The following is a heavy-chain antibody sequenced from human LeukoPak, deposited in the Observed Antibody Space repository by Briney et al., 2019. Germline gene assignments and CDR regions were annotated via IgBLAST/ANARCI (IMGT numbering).Heavy chain of an antibody. CDR1: GGTFSSYA. V-gene: IGHV1-69*13. J-gene: IGHJ6*03. CDR2: IIPIFGTA. CDR3: ARTLDIVVVPAALYYYYYMDV. D-gene: IGHD2-2*03. Sequence: ASVKVSCKASGGTFSSYAISWVRQAPGQGLEWMGGIIPIFGTANYAQKFQGRVTITADESTSTAYMELSSLRSEDTAVYYCARTLDIVVVPAALYYYYYMDVWGKGTTVTVSS.